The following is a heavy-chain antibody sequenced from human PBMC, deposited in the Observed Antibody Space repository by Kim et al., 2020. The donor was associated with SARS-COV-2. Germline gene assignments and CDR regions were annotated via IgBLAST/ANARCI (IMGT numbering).Heavy chain of an antibody. V-gene: IGHV1-18*01. Sequence: ASVKVSCKASGYTFTSYGISWVRQAPGQGLEWMGWISAYNGNTTYAQKLQGRVTMTTDTSTSTAYMELRSLRSDDTAVYYCAREKQLVLRNPAGAYYYYGMDVWGQGTTVTVSS. CDR2: ISAYNGNT. D-gene: IGHD6-6*01. J-gene: IGHJ6*02. CDR1: GYTFTSYG. CDR3: AREKQLVLRNPAGAYYYYGMDV.